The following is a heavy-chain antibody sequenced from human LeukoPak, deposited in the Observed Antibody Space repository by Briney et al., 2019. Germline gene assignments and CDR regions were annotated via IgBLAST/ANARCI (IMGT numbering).Heavy chain of an antibody. CDR1: GGSISGYY. Sequence: SETLSLTCTVSGGSISGYYWSWIRQPPGKGLEWIGYIYYSGNTNYNPSLKSRVTISVDTSKNQFSLKLSSVTAADTAVYYCARAVTTWYSYYYYMDVWGKGTTVTISS. V-gene: IGHV4-59*08. CDR3: ARAVTTWYSYYYYMDV. D-gene: IGHD4-11*01. J-gene: IGHJ6*03. CDR2: IYYSGNT.